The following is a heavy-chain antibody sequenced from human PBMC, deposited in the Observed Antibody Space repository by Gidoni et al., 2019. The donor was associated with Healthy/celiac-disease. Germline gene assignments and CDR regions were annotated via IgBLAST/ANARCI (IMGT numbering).Heavy chain of an antibody. V-gene: IGHV1-8*01. D-gene: IGHD6-19*01. CDR1: GYTFTSYD. J-gene: IGHJ6*02. CDR3: ARVTAPTVAGTDYYYGMDV. CDR2: MKPNGGNT. Sequence: QVQLVQSGAEVKKPGASVKVSCKASGYTFTSYDINWVRQATGQGLEWMGWMKPNGGNTGYAQKFQGRVTMTRNTSISTAYMELSSLRSEDTAVYYCARVTAPTVAGTDYYYGMDVWGQGTTVTVSS.